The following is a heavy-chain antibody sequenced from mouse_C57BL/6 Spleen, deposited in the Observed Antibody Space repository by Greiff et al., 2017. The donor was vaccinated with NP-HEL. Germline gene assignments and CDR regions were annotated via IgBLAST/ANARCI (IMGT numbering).Heavy chain of an antibody. D-gene: IGHD1-1*01. CDR1: GFNIKDYY. CDR3: ARTPITTVVEGYFDV. V-gene: IGHV14-2*01. Sequence: VQLKQSGAELVKPGASVKLSCTASGFNIKDYYMHWVKQRTEQGLEWIGRIDPEDGETKYAPKFQGKATITADTSSNTAYLQLSSLTSEDTAVYYCARTPITTVVEGYFDVWGTGTTVTVSS. CDR2: IDPEDGET. J-gene: IGHJ1*03.